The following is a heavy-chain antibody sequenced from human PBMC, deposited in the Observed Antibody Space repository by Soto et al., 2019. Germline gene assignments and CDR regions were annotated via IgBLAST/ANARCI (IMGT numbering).Heavy chain of an antibody. J-gene: IGHJ4*02. CDR3: ARKGRYSSSWYGGDFDY. D-gene: IGHD6-13*01. V-gene: IGHV1-69*12. Sequence: QVQLVQSGAEVKKPGSSVKVSCKASGGTFSSYAISWVRQAPGQGLEWMGGIIPIFGTANYAQKFQGRVTITADESTSTAYMELSSRRSEDTAVYYCARKGRYSSSWYGGDFDYWGQGTLVTVSS. CDR1: GGTFSSYA. CDR2: IIPIFGTA.